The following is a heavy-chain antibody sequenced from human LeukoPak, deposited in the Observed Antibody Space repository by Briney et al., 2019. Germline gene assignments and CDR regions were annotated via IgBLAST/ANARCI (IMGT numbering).Heavy chain of an antibody. CDR3: ARSPAYSSSYYYYYYYMDV. J-gene: IGHJ6*03. D-gene: IGHD6-6*01. CDR1: GYTFTSYY. CDR2: INPSGGST. Sequence: ASVKVSCKASGYTFTSYYMHWVRQAPGQGLEWMGIINPSGGSTSYAQKFQGRVTMTRDMSTSTVYMELSSLRSEDTAVYYCARSPAYSSSYYYYYYYMDVWGKGTTVTVSS. V-gene: IGHV1-46*01.